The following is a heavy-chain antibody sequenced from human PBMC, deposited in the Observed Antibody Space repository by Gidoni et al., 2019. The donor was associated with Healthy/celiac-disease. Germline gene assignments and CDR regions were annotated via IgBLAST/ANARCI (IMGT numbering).Heavy chain of an antibody. CDR3: ASLNDYGDPDAFDI. CDR2: SYSGGST. Sequence: VQEVGSGVGLVQPGGSLRLSCAASAFTVSSNYMSWVRQAPGKGLEWVSVSYSGGSTYYADSVKGRFTISRDNSKNTLYLQMNSLRAEDTAVYYCASLNDYGDPDAFDIWGQGTMVTVSS. V-gene: IGHV3-66*01. D-gene: IGHD4-17*01. J-gene: IGHJ3*02. CDR1: AFTVSSNY.